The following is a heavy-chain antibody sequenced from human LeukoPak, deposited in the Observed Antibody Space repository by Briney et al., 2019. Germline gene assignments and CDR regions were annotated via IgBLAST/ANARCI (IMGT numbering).Heavy chain of an antibody. CDR1: GFTFSSYA. Sequence: GGSLRLSCAASGFTFSSYAMHWVRQAPGKGLEWVAVISYDGSNKYYAGSVKGRFTISRDNSKNTLYLQMNSLRAEDTAVYYCAKGRRDGYKGYFDYWGQGTLVTVSS. J-gene: IGHJ4*02. D-gene: IGHD5-24*01. CDR3: AKGRRDGYKGYFDY. V-gene: IGHV3-30*04. CDR2: ISYDGSNK.